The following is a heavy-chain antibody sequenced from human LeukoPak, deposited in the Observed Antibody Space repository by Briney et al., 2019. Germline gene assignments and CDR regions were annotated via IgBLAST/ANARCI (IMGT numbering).Heavy chain of an antibody. V-gene: IGHV4-59*08. CDR1: GGSISGFY. J-gene: IGHJ4*02. D-gene: IGHD4-17*01. CDR2: MYYSGST. Sequence: PSETLSLTCTVSGGSISGFYWSWIRQPPGKGLECIGYMYYSGSTNYNPSLRSRVTISVDTSKNQFSLQLSSVTAADTAVYYCARLPNTYGDTHFDYWGQATLDTVSS. CDR3: ARLPNTYGDTHFDY.